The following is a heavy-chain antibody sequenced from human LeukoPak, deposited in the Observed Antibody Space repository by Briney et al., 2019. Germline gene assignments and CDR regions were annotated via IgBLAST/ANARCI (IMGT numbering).Heavy chain of an antibody. Sequence: SETLSLTCAVYGGSFSSYYWSWIRQPPGKGLEWIGEINHSGSTNYNPSLKSRVTISVDTSKNQFSLKLSSVTAADTAVYYCARREGYDILTGYYADYWGQGTLVTVSS. CDR3: ARREGYDILTGYYADY. J-gene: IGHJ4*02. D-gene: IGHD3-9*01. CDR1: GGSFSSYY. CDR2: INHSGST. V-gene: IGHV4-34*01.